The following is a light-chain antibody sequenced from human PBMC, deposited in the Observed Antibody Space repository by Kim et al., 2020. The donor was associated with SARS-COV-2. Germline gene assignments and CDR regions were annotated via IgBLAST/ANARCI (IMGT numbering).Light chain of an antibody. CDR3: CSFFRSSPSYV. V-gene: IGLV2-23*02. Sequence: QSITTSCTGSTNEPGDHKLVSWYQQYPGKAPKLFLYDVTKRPSGASTRFSGSRSRDTASLTISGLQTEDEAVYYCCSFFRSSPSYVFGTGTKVTVL. CDR2: DVT. CDR1: TNEPGDHKL. J-gene: IGLJ1*01.